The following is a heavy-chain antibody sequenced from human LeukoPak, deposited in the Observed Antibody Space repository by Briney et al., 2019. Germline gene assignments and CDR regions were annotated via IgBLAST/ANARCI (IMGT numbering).Heavy chain of an antibody. J-gene: IGHJ4*02. Sequence: ASVKVSCKVSGYTLTELSMHWVRQAPGKGLEWMGGFDPEDGETIYAQKFQGRVTMTEETSTDTAYMELSSLRSEDTAVYYCATGYCSSTSCNLFDYWGQGTLVTVSS. CDR1: GYTLTELS. CDR2: FDPEDGET. CDR3: ATGYCSSTSCNLFDY. V-gene: IGHV1-24*01. D-gene: IGHD2-2*01.